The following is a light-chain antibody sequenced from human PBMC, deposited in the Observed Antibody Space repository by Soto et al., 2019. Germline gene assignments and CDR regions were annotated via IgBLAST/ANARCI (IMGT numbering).Light chain of an antibody. CDR2: EGS. CDR1: SSDVGSYNL. J-gene: IGLJ1*01. CDR3: CSYAGSSTPFV. Sequence: QSALTRPASVSGSPGQSITISCTGTSSDVGSYNLVSWYQQHPGKAPKLMIYEGSKRPSGVSNRFSGSKSGNTASLTISGLQAEDEADYYCCSYAGSSTPFVFGPGTKVTVL. V-gene: IGLV2-23*01.